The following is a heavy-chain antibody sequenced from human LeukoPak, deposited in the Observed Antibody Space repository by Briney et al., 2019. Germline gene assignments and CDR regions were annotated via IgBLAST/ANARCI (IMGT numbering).Heavy chain of an antibody. D-gene: IGHD5-18*01. J-gene: IGHJ4*02. Sequence: GGSLRLSCVASGLTFSSYSFNWVRQAPGKGLEWVAYISTSTSFIYHVDSVKGRFTISRDNAKNSVYLQMNSLRVEDTAVYYCARDGRGYSYGPLDSWGQGTQVTVSS. CDR2: ISTSTSFI. CDR3: ARDGRGYSYGPLDS. V-gene: IGHV3-21*01. CDR1: GLTFSSYS.